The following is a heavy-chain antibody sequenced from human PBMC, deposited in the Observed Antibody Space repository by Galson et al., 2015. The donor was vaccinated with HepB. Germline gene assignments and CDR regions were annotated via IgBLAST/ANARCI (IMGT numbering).Heavy chain of an antibody. V-gene: IGHV3-21*01. Sequence: SLRLSCAASGFTFSSYSMNWVRQAPGKGLEWVSSISSSSSYIYYADSVKGRFTISRDNAKNSLYLQMNSLRAEDTAVYYCARDGGKDIVVVPAAMKYYYYYMDVWGKGTTVTVSS. CDR2: ISSSSSYI. J-gene: IGHJ6*03. CDR3: ARDGGKDIVVVPAAMKYYYYYMDV. CDR1: GFTFSSYS. D-gene: IGHD2-2*01.